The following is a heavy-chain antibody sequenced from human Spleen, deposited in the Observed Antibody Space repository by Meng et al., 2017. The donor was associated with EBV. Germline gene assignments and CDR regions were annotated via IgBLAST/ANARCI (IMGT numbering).Heavy chain of an antibody. D-gene: IGHD3-22*01. V-gene: IGHV3-43*01. Sequence: EVKLGESGGGVAQPGGSLRLSCAASGFPFDDYTMHWVRQPPGKGLEWISLITWDGGSTFYAESVEGRFTVSRDNSKASLYLEMNSLRNEDTALYYCAVTTDSSGYYRFDSWGQGTLVTVSS. CDR3: AVTTDSSGYYRFDS. CDR2: ITWDGGST. CDR1: GFPFDDYT. J-gene: IGHJ4*02.